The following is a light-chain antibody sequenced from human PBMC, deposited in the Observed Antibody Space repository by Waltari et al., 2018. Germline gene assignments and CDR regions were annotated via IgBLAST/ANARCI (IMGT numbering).Light chain of an antibody. Sequence: IMMTQSPDSLAVSLGERATINCKSSQSVLYSSSNKNFLTWYQQKPGQPPKLLIYWASTRESGVPDRFSGSGSGTDFTLTITSLQAEDVAVYYCQQYYSTPYTFGQGTKLEIK. V-gene: IGKV4-1*01. CDR1: QSVLYSSSNKNF. CDR3: QQYYSTPYT. J-gene: IGKJ2*01. CDR2: WAS.